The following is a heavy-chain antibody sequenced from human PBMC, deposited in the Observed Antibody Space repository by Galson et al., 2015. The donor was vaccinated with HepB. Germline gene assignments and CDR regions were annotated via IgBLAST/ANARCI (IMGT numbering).Heavy chain of an antibody. D-gene: IGHD3-22*01. CDR2: ISYDGSNK. CDR1: GFTFSSYG. V-gene: IGHV3-30*03. Sequence: SLRLSCAASGFTFSSYGMHWVRQAPGKGLEWVAVISYDGSNKYYADSVKGRFTISRDNSKNTLYLQMNSLRAEDTAVYYCARETTYYYDSSGYTYYQLHAFDIWGQGTMVTVSS. J-gene: IGHJ3*02. CDR3: ARETTYYYDSSGYTYYQLHAFDI.